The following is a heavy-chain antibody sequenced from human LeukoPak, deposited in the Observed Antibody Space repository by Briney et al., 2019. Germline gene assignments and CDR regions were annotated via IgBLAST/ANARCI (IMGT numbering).Heavy chain of an antibody. V-gene: IGHV3-30*01. CDR1: GFTFSSYA. CDR2: ISYDGSNK. Sequence: PGGSLRLSCAASGFTFSSYAMHWVCQAPGKGLEWVAVISYDGSNKYYADSVKGRFTISRDNSKNTLYLQMNSLRAEDTAVYYCASSWGSSWSNWFDPWGQGTLVTVSS. J-gene: IGHJ5*02. D-gene: IGHD6-13*01. CDR3: ASSWGSSWSNWFDP.